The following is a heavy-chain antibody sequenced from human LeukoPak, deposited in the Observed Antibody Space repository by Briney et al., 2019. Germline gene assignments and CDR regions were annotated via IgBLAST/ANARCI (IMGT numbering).Heavy chain of an antibody. CDR2: IWYDGSNR. CDR3: ARDLLLRYTWSFEK. J-gene: IGHJ4*02. V-gene: IGHV3-33*01. CDR1: GFIFSNYG. D-gene: IGHD3-16*02. Sequence: GRSLRLSCAASGFIFSNYGMHWARRAPGKGLEWVAIIWYDGSNRYYADSVKGRFTVSRDNSKNTLYLQMNSLRAEDSAVYYCARDLLLRYTWSFEKWGQGTLVTVSS.